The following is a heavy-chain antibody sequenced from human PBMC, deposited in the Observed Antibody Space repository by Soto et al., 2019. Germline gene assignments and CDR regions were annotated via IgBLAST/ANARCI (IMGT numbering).Heavy chain of an antibody. CDR2: IIPIFGTA. J-gene: IGHJ6*02. Sequence: QVQLVQSGAEVKKPGSSVKVSCKASGGTFSSYAISWVRQAPGQGLEWMGGIIPIFGTANYAQKFQGRVTIPADKSTSTAYMELSSLRSADTAVYYCASPTREWLPPARDYYYGMDVWGQGTTVTVSS. CDR1: GGTFSSYA. D-gene: IGHD3-3*01. CDR3: ASPTREWLPPARDYYYGMDV. V-gene: IGHV1-69*06.